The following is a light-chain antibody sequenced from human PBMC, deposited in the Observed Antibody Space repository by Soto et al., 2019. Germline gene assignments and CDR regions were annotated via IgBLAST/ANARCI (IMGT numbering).Light chain of an antibody. CDR2: VDSDGSH. V-gene: IGLV4-69*01. Sequence: QSVLTQSPSASASLGASVRLTCTLSSGHISYAIAWHQQQPEKGPRYLMKVDSDGSHIKGDGIPDRFSGSGSGAERYLTISSLQSEDEADYYCQTWGTDMVVFGGGTQLTVL. J-gene: IGLJ2*01. CDR1: SGHISYA. CDR3: QTWGTDMVV.